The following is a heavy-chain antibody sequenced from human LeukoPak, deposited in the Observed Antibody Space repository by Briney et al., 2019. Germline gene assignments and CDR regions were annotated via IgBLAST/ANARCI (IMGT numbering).Heavy chain of an antibody. V-gene: IGHV4-59*01. CDR1: GGSISGYY. CDR3: ARGRVGATTSGFRRAFDI. Sequence: SETLSLTCTVSGGSISGYYWSWIRQPPGEGLEWIGYIYNSGNTNYNPSLKSRVTISVDTSTNQFSLKLTSVTAADTALYYCARGRVGATTSGFRRAFDIWGQGTMVTVSS. D-gene: IGHD1-26*01. CDR2: IYNSGNT. J-gene: IGHJ3*02.